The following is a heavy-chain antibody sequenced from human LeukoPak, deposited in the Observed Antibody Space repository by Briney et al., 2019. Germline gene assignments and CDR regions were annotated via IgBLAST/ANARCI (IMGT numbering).Heavy chain of an antibody. D-gene: IGHD2-15*01. V-gene: IGHV3-66*01. J-gene: IGHJ4*02. Sequence: GGSLRLSCAASGFIVSSNYMSWVRQAPGKGLEWVSVIYSGGRTYYADSVKGRFTISRDNSKNTMYLQMNSLRAEDTAVYYCARGRLGYSLNRVFDYWGQGTLVTVSS. CDR2: IYSGGRT. CDR3: ARGRLGYSLNRVFDY. CDR1: GFIVSSNY.